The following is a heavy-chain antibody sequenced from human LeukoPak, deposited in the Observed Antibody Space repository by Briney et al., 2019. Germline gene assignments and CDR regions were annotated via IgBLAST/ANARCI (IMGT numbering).Heavy chain of an antibody. CDR3: AKRLSYSSSWYYFDY. CDR2: ISGSGGST. CDR1: GFTFSSYA. V-gene: IGHV3-23*01. Sequence: GGSLRLSCAASGFTFSSYAMSWVRQAPGKGLEWVSAISGSGGSTYYADSVKGRFTISRDNSKNTLYPQMNSLRAEDTAVYYCAKRLSYSSSWYYFDYWGQGTLVTVSS. J-gene: IGHJ4*02. D-gene: IGHD6-13*01.